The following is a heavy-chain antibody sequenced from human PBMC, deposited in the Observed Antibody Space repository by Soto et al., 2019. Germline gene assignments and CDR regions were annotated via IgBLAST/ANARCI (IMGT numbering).Heavy chain of an antibody. J-gene: IGHJ3*01. Sequence: QVQLVQSGPEVKKPGASVKVSCKTSGYLFTNYAITWLRQAPGQTLEWMGWVSAYNGHTKYAQKFQGRVTMTRDTSTNTVYMEMTSLRSDDTAVYFCARDFSFYDSSRYPRTDAFEVWGPGTAVTVSS. CDR2: VSAYNGHT. V-gene: IGHV1-18*04. CDR1: GYLFTNYA. D-gene: IGHD3-22*01. CDR3: ARDFSFYDSSRYPRTDAFEV.